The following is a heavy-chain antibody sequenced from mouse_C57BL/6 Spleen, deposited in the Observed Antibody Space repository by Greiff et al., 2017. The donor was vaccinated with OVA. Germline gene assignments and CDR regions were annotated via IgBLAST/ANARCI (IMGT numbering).Heavy chain of an antibody. CDR3: ARGGYGSSYYSMDY. V-gene: IGHV1-55*01. Sequence: QVQLQQPGAELVKPGASVKMSCKASGYTFTSYWITWVKQRPGQGLEWIGDIYPGSGSTNYNEKFKGKATLTVDTSSSTAYLQLSSRRSEDSAVYYCARGGYGSSYYSMDYWGQGTSVTVSS. CDR1: GYTFTSYW. CDR2: IYPGSGST. J-gene: IGHJ4*01. D-gene: IGHD2-14*01.